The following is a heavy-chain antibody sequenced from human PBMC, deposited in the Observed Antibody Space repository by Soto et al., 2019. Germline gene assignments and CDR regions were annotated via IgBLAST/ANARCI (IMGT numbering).Heavy chain of an antibody. V-gene: IGHV3-73*01. CDR1: GFTFSGSA. D-gene: IGHD5-12*01. Sequence: GGSLRLSCAASGFTFSGSAMHWVRQASGKGLEWVGRIRSKANSYATAYAASVKGRFTISRDDSKNTAYLQMNSLKTEDTAVYYCTRRISDGYNRSADYWGQGTLVTVSS. CDR3: TRRISDGYNRSADY. J-gene: IGHJ4*02. CDR2: IRSKANSYAT.